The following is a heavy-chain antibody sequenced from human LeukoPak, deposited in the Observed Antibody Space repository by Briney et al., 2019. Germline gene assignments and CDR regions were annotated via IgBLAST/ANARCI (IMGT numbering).Heavy chain of an antibody. V-gene: IGHV6-1*01. CDR1: GDSVSSNSAA. J-gene: IGHJ4*02. CDR2: TYYRSKWYN. Sequence: SQTLSLTCAISGDSVSSNSAAWNWIRQSPSRGLEWLGRTYYRSKWYNDYAVSVKSRITINPDTSKNQFSLQLNSVTPEGTAVYYCARDISDILTGYYRVVFDYWGQGTLVTVSS. D-gene: IGHD3-9*01. CDR3: ARDISDILTGYYRVVFDY.